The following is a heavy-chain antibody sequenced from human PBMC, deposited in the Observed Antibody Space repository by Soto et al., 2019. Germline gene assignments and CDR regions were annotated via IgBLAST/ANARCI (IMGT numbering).Heavy chain of an antibody. V-gene: IGHV5-10-1*01. J-gene: IGHJ6*04. CDR2: IDPSDSYT. D-gene: IGHD6-13*01. Sequence: PGESLKISCKGSGYSFTSYWISWVRQMPGKGLEWMGRIDPSDSYTNYSPSFQGHVTISADKSISTAYLQWSSLKASDTAMYYCARQRYSSSWYSTYYYGMDVWGKGTTVT. CDR1: GYSFTSYW. CDR3: ARQRYSSSWYSTYYYGMDV.